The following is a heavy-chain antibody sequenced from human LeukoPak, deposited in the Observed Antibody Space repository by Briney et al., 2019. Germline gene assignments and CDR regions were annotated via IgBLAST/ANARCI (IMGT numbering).Heavy chain of an antibody. J-gene: IGHJ3*02. Sequence: PGGSLRLSCAASGFTVSSNYMTWVRQAPGKGLEWVSVIYSGGNTYYADSVKGRSTISRDNTKNTVYLQMNSLRADDTAVYYCARDVGFIVGATPGAFDIWGQGTMVTVSS. CDR3: ARDVGFIVGATPGAFDI. D-gene: IGHD1-26*01. CDR1: GFTVSSNY. V-gene: IGHV3-66*01. CDR2: IYSGGNT.